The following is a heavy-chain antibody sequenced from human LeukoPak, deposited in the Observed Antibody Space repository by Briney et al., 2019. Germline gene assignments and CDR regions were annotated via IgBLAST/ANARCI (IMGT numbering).Heavy chain of an antibody. CDR2: ISSSSSYI. CDR1: GFTFSSYS. CDR3: AREAYCGGDCYSIDY. D-gene: IGHD2-21*02. V-gene: IGHV3-21*01. J-gene: IGHJ4*02. Sequence: PGGSLRLSCAASGFTFSSYSMNWVCQAPGKGLEWVSSISSSSSYIYYADSVKGRFTISRDNAKNSLYLQMNSLRAEDTAVYYCAREAYCGGDCYSIDYWGQGTLVTVSS.